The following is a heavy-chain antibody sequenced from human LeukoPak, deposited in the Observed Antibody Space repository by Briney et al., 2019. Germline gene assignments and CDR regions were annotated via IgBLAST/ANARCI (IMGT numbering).Heavy chain of an antibody. V-gene: IGHV3-23*01. D-gene: IGHD6-13*01. Sequence: PGGSLRLSCAASGFSFSNYAMSWVRQAPGKGLEWVSGISGSDGSTHYADSVKGRFSISRDNSKNTVYLQMNSLRAEDTAVYYCAKGSSSSWYLVWFDPWGRGTLVTVSS. J-gene: IGHJ5*02. CDR3: AKGSSSSWYLVWFDP. CDR2: ISGSDGST. CDR1: GFSFSNYA.